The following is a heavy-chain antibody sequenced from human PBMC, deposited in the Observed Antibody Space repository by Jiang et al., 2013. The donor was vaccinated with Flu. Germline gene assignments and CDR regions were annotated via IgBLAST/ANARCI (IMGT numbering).Heavy chain of an antibody. Sequence: ASGFTVSSNYMSWVRQAPGKGLEWVSVIYSGGSTYYADSVKGRFTISRDNSKNTLYLQMNSLRAEDTAVYYCARDYYDFWSGYSDYYYGMDVWGQGTTVTVSS. CDR1: GFTVSSNY. D-gene: IGHD3-3*01. CDR2: IYSGGST. CDR3: ARDYYDFWSGYSDYYYGMDV. J-gene: IGHJ6*02. V-gene: IGHV3-66*01.